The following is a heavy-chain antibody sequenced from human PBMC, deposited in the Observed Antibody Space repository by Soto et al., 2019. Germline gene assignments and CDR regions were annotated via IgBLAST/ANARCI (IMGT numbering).Heavy chain of an antibody. CDR2: LDPSGGP. D-gene: IGHD6-19*01. CDR3: AREDRYGWSGESLDV. J-gene: IGHJ6*02. Sequence: QVQLQQWGAGLLKASETLSLTCAVVGDSLRGQSWNWIRQSPGTGLEWIGELDPSGGPNYKPSLKSRAIISDYTSKNQFSLKLSSVTCADTAGEYGAREDRYGWSGESLDVWGHGTTVTVS. V-gene: IGHV4-34*01. CDR1: GDSLRGQS.